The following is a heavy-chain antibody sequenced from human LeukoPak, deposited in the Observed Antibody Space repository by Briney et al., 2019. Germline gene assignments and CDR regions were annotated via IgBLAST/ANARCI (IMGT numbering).Heavy chain of an antibody. CDR1: GYTFTTYA. D-gene: IGHD4-17*01. J-gene: IGHJ4*02. Sequence: ASVKVSCKASGYTFTTYAICWVRQAPGQGLEWMGWISTYNGNTNYAQNLQGRVIMTTETSTNTAYMELRSLTSDDTALYYCARAGAAVTMFFDFWGQGTLVTVSS. CDR2: ISTYNGNT. V-gene: IGHV1-18*01. CDR3: ARAGAAVTMFFDF.